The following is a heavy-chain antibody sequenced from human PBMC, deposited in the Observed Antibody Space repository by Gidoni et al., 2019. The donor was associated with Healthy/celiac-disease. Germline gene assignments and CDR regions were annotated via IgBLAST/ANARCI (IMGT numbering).Heavy chain of an antibody. D-gene: IGHD3-22*01. V-gene: IGHV3-15*07. CDR3: TTMGTYYYDSSGYSPIPFDY. Sequence: EVQLVESGGGLVKPGGSLRLSCAASGFTFSNAWLNWVRQAPGKGLEWVGRIKSKTDGGTTDYAAPVKGRFTISRDDSKNTLYLQMNSLKTEDTAVYYCTTMGTYYYDSSGYSPIPFDYWGQGTLVTVSS. CDR1: GFTFSNAW. J-gene: IGHJ4*02. CDR2: IKSKTDGGTT.